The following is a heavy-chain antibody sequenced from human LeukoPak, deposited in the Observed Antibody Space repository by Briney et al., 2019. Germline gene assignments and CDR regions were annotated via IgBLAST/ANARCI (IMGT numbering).Heavy chain of an antibody. D-gene: IGHD6-13*01. Sequence: GGSLRLSCAASGFTFSNYGMHWVRQAPGKGLEWVAVISYDGSNKYYADSVKGRFTISRDNSKNTLYLQMNSLRAEDTAVYYCARDGYSRAFDIWGQGTMVTVSS. V-gene: IGHV3-30*03. CDR3: ARDGYSRAFDI. J-gene: IGHJ3*02. CDR1: GFTFSNYG. CDR2: ISYDGSNK.